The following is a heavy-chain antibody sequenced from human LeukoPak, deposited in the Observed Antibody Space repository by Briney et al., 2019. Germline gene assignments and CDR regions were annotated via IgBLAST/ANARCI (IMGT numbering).Heavy chain of an antibody. D-gene: IGHD3-3*01. CDR1: GNYW. CDR2: INSDGSWT. J-gene: IGHJ4*02. CDR3: AKDHYWSIDY. V-gene: IGHV3-74*01. Sequence: PGGSLRLSCAASGNYWMHWVRQVPGKGLVWVSHINSDGSWTSYADSVKGRFTISKDNAKNTVYLQMNSLRAEDTGVYYCAKDHYWSIDYWGRGTLVTVSS.